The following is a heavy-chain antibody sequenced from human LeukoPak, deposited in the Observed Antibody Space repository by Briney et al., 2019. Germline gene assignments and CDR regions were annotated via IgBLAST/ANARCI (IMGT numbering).Heavy chain of an antibody. Sequence: GVSLRLSCAASGFTFDRFTIHWVRQTPGKGLEWVSLINRRGHTFYADSVKGRFTISRDNSRNSVFLQMNSLRPEDTALYHCAKEVDCPSDCLFFHSWGQGTLVTVSS. CDR1: GFTFDRFT. CDR2: INRRGHT. D-gene: IGHD2-21*02. J-gene: IGHJ4*02. V-gene: IGHV3-43*01. CDR3: AKEVDCPSDCLFFHS.